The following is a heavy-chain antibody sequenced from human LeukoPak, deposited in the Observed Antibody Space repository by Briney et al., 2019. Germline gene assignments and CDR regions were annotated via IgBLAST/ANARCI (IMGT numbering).Heavy chain of an antibody. D-gene: IGHD5-18*01. CDR1: GYSISSGYY. CDR2: VYTSGST. CDR3: ARDGLYSYGYSYFDY. V-gene: IGHV4-4*07. Sequence: PSETLSLTCAVSGYSISSGYYWSWIRQPAGKGLEWIGRVYTSGSTNYNPSLKSRVSMSVDTSKKQLSLKLGSVTAADTAVYYCARDGLYSYGYSYFDYWGQGTLVTVSS. J-gene: IGHJ4*02.